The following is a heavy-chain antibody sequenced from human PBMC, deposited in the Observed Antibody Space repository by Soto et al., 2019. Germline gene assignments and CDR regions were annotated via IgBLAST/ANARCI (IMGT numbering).Heavy chain of an antibody. Sequence: GGSLRLSCAASGFTFSSYNMNWVRQAPGKGLEWISYVSTGGNSIYYAASVKGRFTVSRDNAKQSLFLQMNSLRAEDTAVYYCARAPQSFYYSYMDVWGKGTTVTVSS. CDR1: GFTFSSYN. CDR2: VSTGGNSI. CDR3: ARAPQSFYYSYMDV. J-gene: IGHJ6*03. V-gene: IGHV3-48*01.